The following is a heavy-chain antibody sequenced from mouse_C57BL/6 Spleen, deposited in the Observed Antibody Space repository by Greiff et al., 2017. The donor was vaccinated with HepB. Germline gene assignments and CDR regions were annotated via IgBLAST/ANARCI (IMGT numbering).Heavy chain of an antibody. CDR3: ARKNYYGRNWYFDV. J-gene: IGHJ1*03. Sequence: EVKLQESGGGLVKPGGSLKLSCAASGFTFSDYGMHWVRQAPEKGLEWVAYISSGSSTIYYADTVKGRFTISRDNAKNTLFLQMTSLRSEDTAMYYCARKNYYGRNWYFDVWGTGTTVTVSS. CDR1: GFTFSDYG. CDR2: ISSGSSTI. V-gene: IGHV5-17*01. D-gene: IGHD1-1*01.